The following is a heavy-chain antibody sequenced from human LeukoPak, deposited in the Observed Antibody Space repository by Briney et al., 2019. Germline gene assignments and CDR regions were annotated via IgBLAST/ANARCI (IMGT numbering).Heavy chain of an antibody. CDR1: GGSISSYY. Sequence: SETLSLTCTVSGGSISSYYWSWIRQPPGKGLEWIGYIHYSGITNYNPSLKSRVTISMDTSKNQFSLKLSSVAAADTAIYYCARHISYGGDSAFGYWGLGTLVTVSS. J-gene: IGHJ4*02. D-gene: IGHD4-23*01. CDR3: ARHISYGGDSAFGY. CDR2: IHYSGIT. V-gene: IGHV4-59*08.